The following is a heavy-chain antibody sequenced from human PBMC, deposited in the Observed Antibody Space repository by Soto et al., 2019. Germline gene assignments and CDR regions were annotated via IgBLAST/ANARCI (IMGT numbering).Heavy chain of an antibody. V-gene: IGHV4-59*01. J-gene: IGHJ4*02. CDR3: ARGGRFCVGGAFDY. CDR2: IYYSGST. CDR1: GGSISSYY. D-gene: IGHD3-16*01. Sequence: QVQLQESGPGLVKPSETLSLTCTVSGGSISSYYWSWIRQPPGKGLEWIGYIYYSGSTNYNPSLKSRVTLSVEPSKNPSSLKLSSVTAADTAVYYWARGGRFCVGGAFDYWGQGTLVTVSS.